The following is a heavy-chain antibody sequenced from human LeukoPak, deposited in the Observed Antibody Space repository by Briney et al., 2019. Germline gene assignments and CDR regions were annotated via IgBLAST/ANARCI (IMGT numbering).Heavy chain of an antibody. Sequence: GESLKISCKGSGYSFTSYWIGWVRQMPGKGLEWMGIIYPGDSDTRYSPSSQGQVTISADKSISTAYLQWSSLKASDTAMYYCATSYSRSSVYFYYGLDFWGQGTTVTVSS. D-gene: IGHD6-6*01. J-gene: IGHJ6*02. CDR3: ATSYSRSSVYFYYGLDF. CDR2: IYPGDSDT. CDR1: GYSFTSYW. V-gene: IGHV5-51*01.